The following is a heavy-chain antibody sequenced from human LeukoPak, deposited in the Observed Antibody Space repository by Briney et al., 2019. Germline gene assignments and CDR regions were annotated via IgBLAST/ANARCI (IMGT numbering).Heavy chain of an antibody. Sequence: GGSLRLSCAASGFTFSSYWMHWVRQAPGKGLVWVSRINSDGSSTSYADSVKGRFTISRDNAKNSLYLQMNSLRAEDTAVYYCARGGSSSFHNWFDPWGQGTLVTVSS. CDR3: ARGGSSSFHNWFDP. D-gene: IGHD6-6*01. CDR1: GFTFSSYW. V-gene: IGHV3-74*01. J-gene: IGHJ5*02. CDR2: INSDGSST.